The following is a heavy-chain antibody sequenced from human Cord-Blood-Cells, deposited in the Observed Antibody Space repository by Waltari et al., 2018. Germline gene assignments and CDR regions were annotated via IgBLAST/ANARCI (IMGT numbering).Heavy chain of an antibody. V-gene: IGHV1-69*12. CDR1: GGTFSSYA. CDR2: IMPSFVTA. D-gene: IGHD6-6*01. Sequence: QVQLVQSGAEVKKPGSSVKVSCKASGGTFSSYAISWVRQAPGQGLEWMGGIMPSFVTANYAQKFQGRVTSTADESTSTAYMERSSLRSEDTAVYYCARDSGLSPYSSSSYPFDYWGQGTLVTVSS. J-gene: IGHJ4*02. CDR3: ARDSGLSPYSSSSYPFDY.